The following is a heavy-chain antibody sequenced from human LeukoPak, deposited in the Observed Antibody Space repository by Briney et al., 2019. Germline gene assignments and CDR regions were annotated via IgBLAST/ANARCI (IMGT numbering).Heavy chain of an antibody. CDR3: AGRRSSRLNWFDP. D-gene: IGHD2-2*01. CDR2: ISSSGSTI. Sequence: GGSLRLSCAASGFTFSSYSMNWVRQAPGKGLEWVSYISSSGSTIYYADSVKGRFTISRDNAKNSLYLQMNSLRAEDTAVYYCAGRRSSRLNWFDPWGQGTLVTVSS. CDR1: GFTFSSYS. J-gene: IGHJ5*02. V-gene: IGHV3-48*04.